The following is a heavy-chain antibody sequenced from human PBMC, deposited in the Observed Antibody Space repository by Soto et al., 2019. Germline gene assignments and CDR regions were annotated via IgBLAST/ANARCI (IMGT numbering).Heavy chain of an antibody. D-gene: IGHD3-10*01. CDR2: IYYSGST. CDR1: GGSISSGDYY. J-gene: IGHJ4*02. V-gene: IGHV4-30-4*01. Sequence: SETLSLTCTVSGGSISSGDYYWSWIRQPPGKGLEWIGYIYYSGSTYYNPSLKSRVTISVDTSKYQLSLKLSSVTAADTAVYYCARALFYGSGSYYPFHFDYWGQGTLVTVSS. CDR3: ARALFYGSGSYYPFHFDY.